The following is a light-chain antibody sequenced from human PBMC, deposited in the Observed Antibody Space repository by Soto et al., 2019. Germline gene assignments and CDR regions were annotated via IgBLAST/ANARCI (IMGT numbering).Light chain of an antibody. CDR1: QGISSY. Sequence: DIQLTQSPSFLSASVGDRVTITCRASQGISSYLAWYQQKPGKAPKLLIYAASTLQSGVPSRFSGSGSGTEFTLTISSLQPEDFASYYCQQLNSYGITLGQGTRLEIK. CDR2: AAS. CDR3: QQLNSYGIT. J-gene: IGKJ5*01. V-gene: IGKV1-9*01.